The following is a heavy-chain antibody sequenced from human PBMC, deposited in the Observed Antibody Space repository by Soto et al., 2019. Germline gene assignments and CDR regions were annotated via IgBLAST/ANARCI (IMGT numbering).Heavy chain of an antibody. Sequence: QVQLQESGPGLVKPSQTLSLTCTVSGGSISSGDNYWSWIRQPPGKGLEWIGYIHYSGTTYYNPYPTSRVXXSXDXXKNQFSLKLSSVSAADAAVYYCAREPDYGGTAFDLWGQGTMVTVSS. CDR2: IHYSGTT. V-gene: IGHV4-30-4*01. D-gene: IGHD2-15*01. J-gene: IGHJ3*01. CDR1: GGSISSGDNY. CDR3: AREPDYGGTAFDL.